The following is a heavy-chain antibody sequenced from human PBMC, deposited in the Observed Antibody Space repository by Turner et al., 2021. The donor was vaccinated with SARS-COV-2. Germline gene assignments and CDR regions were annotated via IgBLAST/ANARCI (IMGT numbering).Heavy chain of an antibody. CDR1: GVSVSSKSAA. D-gene: IGHD1-26*01. CDR2: TYYRSKWYN. J-gene: IGHJ5*02. CDR3: VRLVGDMAGS. V-gene: IGHV6-1*01. Sequence: QVQLHQSGPGLVKPSQTLSLTCAISGVSVSSKSAAWNWIRQSPSRGLEWLGRTYYRSKWYNDYAVSVKSRIIIKADTSKHEFSLQLNSVTPEDTAVYYCVRLVGDMAGSWGPGTVVTVSS.